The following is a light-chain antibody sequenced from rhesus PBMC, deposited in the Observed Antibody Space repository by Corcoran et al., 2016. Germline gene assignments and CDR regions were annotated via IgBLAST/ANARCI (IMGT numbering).Light chain of an antibody. CDR2: YAS. CDR1: KGIGSS. CDR3: QQSSSFPWT. J-gene: IGKJ1*01. V-gene: IGKV6-55*01. Sequence: EIVLTQSPAFQSVTLKEKVTITCQDSKGIGSSLNWYQQKTDQSPKLLINYASPSSPGVPLRFSGSGAGTDFTLTINSLEAEDAATYYCQQSSSFPWTFGQGTKVEIK.